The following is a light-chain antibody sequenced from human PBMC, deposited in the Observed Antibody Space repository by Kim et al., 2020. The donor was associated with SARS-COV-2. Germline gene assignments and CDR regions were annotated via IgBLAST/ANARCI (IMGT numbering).Light chain of an antibody. Sequence: QSALTQPPSASGSPGQSVTISCTGTSSDVGGYNYVSWYQKHPGKAPKLMIYEVNKRPSGVPDRFSGSKSGNTASLTVSGLQAEDEADYYCSSFAGSNNVFGAGTKVTVL. CDR2: EVN. CDR1: SSDVGGYNY. CDR3: SSFAGSNNV. J-gene: IGLJ1*01. V-gene: IGLV2-8*01.